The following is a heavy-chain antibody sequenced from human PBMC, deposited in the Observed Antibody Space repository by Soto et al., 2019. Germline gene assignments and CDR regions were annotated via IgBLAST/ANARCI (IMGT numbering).Heavy chain of an antibody. CDR1: GYTFTSYG. CDR2: ISGYNANT. Sequence: ASVKVSCKASGYTFTSYGISWVRQAPGQGLEWMGWISGYNANTKYAQILQGRVTMTTDTSTSTAYMELRSLRSDDTAVYYCARDLGAWFGKLCWGGMDVWGQGTTVTVSS. V-gene: IGHV1-18*01. J-gene: IGHJ6*02. D-gene: IGHD3-10*01. CDR3: ARDLGAWFGKLCWGGMDV.